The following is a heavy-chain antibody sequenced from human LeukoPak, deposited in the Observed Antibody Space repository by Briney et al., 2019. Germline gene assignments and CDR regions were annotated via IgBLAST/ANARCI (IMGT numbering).Heavy chain of an antibody. D-gene: IGHD3-22*01. Sequence: ASVKVSCKASGYTFTSYGISWVRQAPGQGLEWMGWISAYNGNTNYAQKLQGRVTMTTDTSTSTAYMELRSLRSDDTAVYYCARDRPDYYDSSGYNPVDYWGQGTLVTVSS. V-gene: IGHV1-18*01. CDR2: ISAYNGNT. CDR1: GYTFTSYG. CDR3: ARDRPDYYDSSGYNPVDY. J-gene: IGHJ4*02.